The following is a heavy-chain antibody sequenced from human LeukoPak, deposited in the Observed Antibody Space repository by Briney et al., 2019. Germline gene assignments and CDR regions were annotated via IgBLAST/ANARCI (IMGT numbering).Heavy chain of an antibody. V-gene: IGHV1-8*01. CDR3: AKVGLGNTAIHI. CDR1: GYTFPNYD. Sequence: GASVKVSCKASGYTFPNYDINWVRQAPGQGLEGMGWMNFNSGNTGYAQKFQGRVTMTRNTAISTIYMELSSLKSEDTAIYYCAKVGLGNTAIHIWGQGTMVTVSS. J-gene: IGHJ3*02. CDR2: MNFNSGNT. D-gene: IGHD3/OR15-3a*01.